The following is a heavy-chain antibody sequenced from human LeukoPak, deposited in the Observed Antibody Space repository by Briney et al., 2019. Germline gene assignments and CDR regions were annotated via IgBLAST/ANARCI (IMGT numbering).Heavy chain of an antibody. Sequence: ASVKVSCKASGYTFTGYYMHWVRQAPGQGLEWMGWINPNSGGTNYAQKFQGRVTMTRDTSISTAYMELSRLRSDDTAVYYCARVKGRYATTVTSIDYWGQGTLVTVSS. J-gene: IGHJ4*02. CDR1: GYTFTGYY. CDR3: ARVKGRYATTVTSIDY. CDR2: INPNSGGT. V-gene: IGHV1-2*02. D-gene: IGHD4-11*01.